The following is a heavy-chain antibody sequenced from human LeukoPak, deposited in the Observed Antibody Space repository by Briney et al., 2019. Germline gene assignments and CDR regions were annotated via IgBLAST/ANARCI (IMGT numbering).Heavy chain of an antibody. J-gene: IGHJ4*02. D-gene: IGHD7-27*01. V-gene: IGHV3-33*01. Sequence: GGSLRLSCAASGFTFSNYGMHWVRQAPGKGLEWVAVVWSDGTTKNYADSVKGRFTISRDNSKNTLYLQMNSLRAEDTAVFYCARDLTGDAYFDYWGQGTLVTVSS. CDR3: ARDLTGDAYFDY. CDR1: GFTFSNYG. CDR2: VWSDGTTK.